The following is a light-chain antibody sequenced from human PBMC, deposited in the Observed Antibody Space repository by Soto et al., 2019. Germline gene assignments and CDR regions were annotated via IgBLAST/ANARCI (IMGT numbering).Light chain of an antibody. CDR3: MQALQTPPA. Sequence: DIVMTQSPLSLPVTPGEPASISCRSSQSLLHSNGYNCLDWYLQKPGQSPQLLIYLGSNRASGVPERFSGSGSGTDFTLKISRVEAEDVGVYYCMQALQTPPAFGQGTKVEIK. J-gene: IGKJ1*01. V-gene: IGKV2-28*01. CDR1: QSLLHSNGYNC. CDR2: LGS.